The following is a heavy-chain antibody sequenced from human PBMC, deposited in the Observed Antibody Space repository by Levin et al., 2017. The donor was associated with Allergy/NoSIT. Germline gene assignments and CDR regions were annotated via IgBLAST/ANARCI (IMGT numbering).Heavy chain of an antibody. CDR3: ARTDGSGSYPIRDAFDI. J-gene: IGHJ3*02. CDR2: ISSSSSYI. D-gene: IGHD3-10*01. V-gene: IGHV3-21*01. CDR1: GFTFSSYS. Sequence: PGESLKISCAASGFTFSSYSMNWVRQAPGKGLEWVSSISSSSSYIYYADSVKGRFTISRDNAKNSLYLQMNSLRAEDTAVYYCARTDGSGSYPIRDAFDIWGQGTMVTVSS.